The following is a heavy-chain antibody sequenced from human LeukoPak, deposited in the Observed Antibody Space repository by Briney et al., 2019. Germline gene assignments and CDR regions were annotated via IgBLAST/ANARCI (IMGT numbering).Heavy chain of an antibody. CDR3: ATYDFWSGHLNA. Sequence: ASVKVSCKXSGYTLTELSMHWVRQAPGKGLEWMGGFDPEDGETIYAQKFQGRVTMTEDTSTDTAYMELSSLRSEDTAVYYCATYDFWSGHLNAGGQGTLVTVSS. CDR2: FDPEDGET. J-gene: IGHJ4*02. V-gene: IGHV1-24*01. CDR1: GYTLTELS. D-gene: IGHD3-3*01.